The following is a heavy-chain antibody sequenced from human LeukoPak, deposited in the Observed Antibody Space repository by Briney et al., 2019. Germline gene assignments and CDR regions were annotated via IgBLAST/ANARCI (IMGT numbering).Heavy chain of an antibody. CDR1: GLTFSDYW. V-gene: IGHV3-7*04. CDR3: TGGALDY. CDR2: INQDGRDQ. Sequence: GGSLRLSCAASGLTFSDYWMSWVRQAPGQGLEWVAKINQDGRDQHFVDSVKGRFTISRDNAKNLLFLQMDSLRAEDTAVYYCTGGALDYWGPGTLVTVSS. J-gene: IGHJ4*02.